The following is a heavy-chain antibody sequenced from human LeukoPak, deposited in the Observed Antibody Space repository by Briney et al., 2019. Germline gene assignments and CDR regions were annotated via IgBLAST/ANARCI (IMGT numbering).Heavy chain of an antibody. Sequence: SETLSLTCTVSGGSISSYDWSWIRQPPGKGLEWIGYIYYSGSTTYNPSLKSRVTISVDTSKNQFSLKLSSVTAADTAVYYCARHGLYYYDSSGYYDYWGQGTLVTVSS. CDR3: ARHGLYYYDSSGYYDY. V-gene: IGHV4-59*08. CDR2: IYYSGST. CDR1: GGSISSYD. J-gene: IGHJ4*02. D-gene: IGHD3-22*01.